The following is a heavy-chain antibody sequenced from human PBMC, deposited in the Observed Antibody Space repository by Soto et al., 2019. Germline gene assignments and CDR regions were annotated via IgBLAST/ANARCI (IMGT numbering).Heavy chain of an antibody. CDR3: ARDLGRDYVAY. CDR2: ISGRGET. J-gene: IGHJ4*02. CDR1: GYTFTGYA. Sequence: QVQLGQSGTEVKKPWALGRGFCKASGYTFTGYAIHWVRQAPGQRLEWMGWISGRGETKYSPWFQDRVTITRDTSATTVYMELGSLGSEDTAVYYCARDLGRDYVAYWGPGTLVIVTS. V-gene: IGHV1-3*01.